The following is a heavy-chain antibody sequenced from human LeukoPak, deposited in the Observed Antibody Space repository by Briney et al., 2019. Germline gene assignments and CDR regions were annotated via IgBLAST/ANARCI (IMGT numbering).Heavy chain of an antibody. V-gene: IGHV3-74*01. CDR2: IKTDGRST. Sequence: PGGSPRLSCAASGFTFSSYWMHWVRQAPGKGPVWVSLIKTDGRSTSYADSVKGRFTISRDNAKNTLYLQMNSLRAEDTAVYYCAREVPAAIWGQGTLVTVSS. CDR3: AREVPAAI. CDR1: GFTFSSYW. J-gene: IGHJ4*02. D-gene: IGHD2-2*01.